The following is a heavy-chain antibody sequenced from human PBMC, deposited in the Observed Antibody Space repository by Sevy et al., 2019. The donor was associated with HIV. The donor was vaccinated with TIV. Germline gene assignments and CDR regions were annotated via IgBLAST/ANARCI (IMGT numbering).Heavy chain of an antibody. CDR2: ISWNSGSI. V-gene: IGHV3-9*01. D-gene: IGHD3-10*01. CDR1: GFTFDDYA. CDR3: AKDGTADYGSGSSADDAFDI. Sequence: GGSLRLSCAASGFTFDDYAMHWVRQAPGKGLEWVSGISWNSGSIGYADSVKGRFTISRDNAKNSLYLQMNSLRAEDTALYDCAKDGTADYGSGSSADDAFDIWGQGTMVTVSS. J-gene: IGHJ3*02.